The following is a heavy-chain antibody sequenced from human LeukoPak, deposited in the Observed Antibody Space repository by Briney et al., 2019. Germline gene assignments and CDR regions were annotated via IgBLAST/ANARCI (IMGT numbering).Heavy chain of an antibody. D-gene: IGHD5-18*01. V-gene: IGHV3-11*01. CDR1: GFTFSDYY. J-gene: IGHJ5*02. CDR3: AREMNTAMINLDA. CDR2: ISGGADTI. Sequence: PGGSLRLSCAASGFTFSDYYMNWIRQTPGKGLEWIAHISGGADTIEYTDCMKGRFTISRDNARNSLFLQMDSLRVEDTAIYYCAREMNTAMINLDAWGQGTPVTVSS.